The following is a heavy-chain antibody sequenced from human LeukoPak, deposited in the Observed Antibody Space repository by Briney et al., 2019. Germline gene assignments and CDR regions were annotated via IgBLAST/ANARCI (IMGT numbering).Heavy chain of an antibody. CDR2: ISGSGGST. Sequence: GGSLRLSCAASGFTFSSYAVSWVRQAPGKGLGWVSAISGSGGSTYYADSVKGRFTISRDNSKNTLYLQMNSLRAEDTAAYYCAIRDVGPMIPWGQGTLVTVSS. V-gene: IGHV3-23*01. J-gene: IGHJ5*02. D-gene: IGHD3-16*01. CDR1: GFTFSSYA. CDR3: AIRDVGPMIP.